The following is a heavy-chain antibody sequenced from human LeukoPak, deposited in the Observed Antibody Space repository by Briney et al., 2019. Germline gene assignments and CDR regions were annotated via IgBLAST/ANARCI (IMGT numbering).Heavy chain of an antibody. J-gene: IGHJ3*02. Sequence: ASVKVSCKASGYTFTGYYMHWVRQAPGQGLEWMGWINPNSGGTNHAQKFQGRVTMTRDTSISTAYMELSRLRSDDTAVYYCATGVGATPGDAFDIWGQGTMVTVSS. CDR1: GYTFTGYY. CDR3: ATGVGATPGDAFDI. D-gene: IGHD1-26*01. V-gene: IGHV1-2*02. CDR2: INPNSGGT.